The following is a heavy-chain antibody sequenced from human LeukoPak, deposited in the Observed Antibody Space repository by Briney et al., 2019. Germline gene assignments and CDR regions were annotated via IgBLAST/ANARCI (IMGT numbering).Heavy chain of an antibody. V-gene: IGHV1-69*13. D-gene: IGHD5-12*01. Sequence: ASVQFSCKASGGTFISYAISWVRQAPGQGLEWMGGIIPIFGTANYAQKFQGRVTITADESTSTAYMELSSLRSEDTAVYYCARDQGGYSGYDDWGQGTLVTVSS. CDR1: GGTFISYA. J-gene: IGHJ4*02. CDR3: ARDQGGYSGYDD. CDR2: IIPIFGTA.